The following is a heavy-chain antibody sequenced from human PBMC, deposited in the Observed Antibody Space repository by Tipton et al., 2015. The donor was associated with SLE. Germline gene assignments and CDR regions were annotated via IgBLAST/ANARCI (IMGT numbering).Heavy chain of an antibody. CDR1: GYTFTEYY. Sequence: QSGPEVKKPGASVKLSCKASGYTFTEYYIHWIRQAPGQGPEWMGWINPNSGGTNYAQKFQGRVTLTRDTSISIVYMELGRLRSDDTAVYYCAREMTTIEGRYFDYWGQGTLVTVSS. D-gene: IGHD5-24*01. CDR3: AREMTTIEGRYFDY. V-gene: IGHV1-2*02. J-gene: IGHJ4*02. CDR2: INPNSGGT.